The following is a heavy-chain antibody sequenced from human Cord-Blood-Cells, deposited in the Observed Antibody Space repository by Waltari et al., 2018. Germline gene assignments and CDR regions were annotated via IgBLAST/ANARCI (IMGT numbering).Heavy chain of an antibody. CDR2: INPNSGGT. CDR1: GYPFTGYS. D-gene: IGHD4-17*01. CDR3: ARVDKTTVTTDY. J-gene: IGHJ4*02. Sequence: HVQLVQSGAQVKKPGASVKVSCKALGYPFTGYSMHCVRQAPGQGLEWMGWINPNSGGTNYAQKFQGRVTMTMDTSISTAYMELSRLRSDDTAVYYCARVDKTTVTTDYWGKGTLVTVSS. V-gene: IGHV1-2*02.